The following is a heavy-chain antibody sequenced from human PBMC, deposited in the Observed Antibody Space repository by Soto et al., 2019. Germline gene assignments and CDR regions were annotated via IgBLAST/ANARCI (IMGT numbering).Heavy chain of an antibody. Sequence: QVQLVESGGGLVKPGGSLRLSCAASGFTFSDYYMSWIRQAPGKGLEWVSYISSSSSYTNYADSVNGRFTISRDNAKNSLYLQMNSLRAEDTAVYYCARYSSSWYESFVDYWGQGTLVTVSS. CDR2: ISSSSSYT. J-gene: IGHJ4*02. CDR1: GFTFSDYY. V-gene: IGHV3-11*06. D-gene: IGHD6-13*01. CDR3: ARYSSSWYESFVDY.